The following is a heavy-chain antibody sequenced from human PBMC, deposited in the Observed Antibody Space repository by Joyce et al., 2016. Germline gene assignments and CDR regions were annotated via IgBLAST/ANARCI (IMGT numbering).Heavy chain of an antibody. V-gene: IGHV3-30*04. D-gene: IGHD2-15*01. CDR3: ARIGYGVSLGNGFDP. Sequence: QVHLVESGGGVVQPGNSLRLSCVVSRIDISGYAVNWFRQAPGKGVEWVTTISHDGYRGYADSVKGRFTVSRDDSKKMVDLEMNNLRVDDTAIYYCARIGYGVSLGNGFDPWGQGTPVTVSS. CDR1: RIDISGYA. J-gene: IGHJ5*02. CDR2: ISHDGYR.